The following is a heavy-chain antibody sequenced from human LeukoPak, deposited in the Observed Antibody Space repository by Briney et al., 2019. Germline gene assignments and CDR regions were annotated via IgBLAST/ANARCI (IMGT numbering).Heavy chain of an antibody. CDR2: ISSSSYI. CDR3: ARAQCIMITFGGVIVFDY. J-gene: IGHJ4*02. CDR1: GFTFSSYS. Sequence: GGSLRLPCAASGFTFSSYSMNWVRQAPGKGLEWVSSISSSSYIYYADSVKGRFTISRDNAKNSLYLQMNSLRAEDTAVYYCARAQCIMITFGGVIVFDYWGQGTLVTVSS. V-gene: IGHV3-21*01. D-gene: IGHD3-16*02.